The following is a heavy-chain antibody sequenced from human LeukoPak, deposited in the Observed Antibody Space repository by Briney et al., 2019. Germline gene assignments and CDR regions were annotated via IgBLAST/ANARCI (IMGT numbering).Heavy chain of an antibody. CDR1: GFTFSSFG. Sequence: GGSLRLSCAASGFTFSSFGMHWVRQAPGKGLEWVAYIRYDGSNKYYADSVKGRFTISRDNSKNTLYLQTNSLRAEDTAVYYCAKDYGTSGTIRGWFDPWGQGTLVTVSS. V-gene: IGHV3-30*02. CDR3: AKDYGTSGTIRGWFDP. D-gene: IGHD1-1*01. J-gene: IGHJ5*02. CDR2: IRYDGSNK.